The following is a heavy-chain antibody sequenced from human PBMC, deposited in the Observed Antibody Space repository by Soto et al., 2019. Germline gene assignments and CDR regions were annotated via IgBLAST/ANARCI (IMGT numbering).Heavy chain of an antibody. CDR2: IYYSGST. V-gene: IGHV4-39*01. CDR1: GGSISSSSYY. CDR3: ARQDPSTSGWYGWRN. Sequence: QLQLQESGPGLVKPSETLSLTCTVSGGSISSSSYYWGWIRQPPGKGLEWIGSIYYSGSTYYNPSLKSRVTISVDTSKNQFSLKLSSVTAADTAVYYCARQDPSTSGWYGWRNWGQGTLVPVSS. D-gene: IGHD6-19*01. J-gene: IGHJ4*02.